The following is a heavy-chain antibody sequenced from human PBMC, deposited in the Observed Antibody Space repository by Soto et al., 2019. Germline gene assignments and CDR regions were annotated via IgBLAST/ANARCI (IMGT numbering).Heavy chain of an antibody. Sequence: GGSLRLSCAASGFTFSSYAMSWVRQAPGKGLEWVSAISGSGGSTYYADSVKGRFTISRDNSKNTLYLQMNSLRAEDTAVYYCAKDSGSSGYYYYYYGMDVWGQGTTVTVSS. J-gene: IGHJ6*02. CDR1: GFTFSSYA. D-gene: IGHD3-22*01. V-gene: IGHV3-23*01. CDR2: ISGSGGST. CDR3: AKDSGSSGYYYYYYGMDV.